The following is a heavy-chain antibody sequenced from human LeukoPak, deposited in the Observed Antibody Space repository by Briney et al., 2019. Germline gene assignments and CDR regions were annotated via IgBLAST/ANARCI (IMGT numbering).Heavy chain of an antibody. CDR1: GFTFSSYA. CDR3: AKGGPHYYGSGSYYMGTDY. J-gene: IGHJ4*02. D-gene: IGHD3-10*01. V-gene: IGHV3-30-3*01. Sequence: GGSLRLSCATSGFTFSSYAMHWVRQAPGKGLEWVAVVSFDGNTKDYADSVKGRFTISRDSSKNTLYLQMNSLRAEDTAVYYCAKGGPHYYGSGSYYMGTDYWGQGTLVTVSS. CDR2: VSFDGNTK.